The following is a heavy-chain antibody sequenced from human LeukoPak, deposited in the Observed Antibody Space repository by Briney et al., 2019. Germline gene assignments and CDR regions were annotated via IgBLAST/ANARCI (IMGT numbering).Heavy chain of an antibody. CDR3: VKGGSYSDYYFDY. V-gene: IGHV3-23*01. D-gene: IGHD5-12*01. J-gene: IGHJ4*02. CDR2: ISGSGGAT. CDR1: GFTFSSYA. Sequence: PGGSLRLSCAASGFTFSSYAMSWVRQAPGKGQEWVSNISGSGGATYYADSVKGRFTISRDNSKYTLYLQMNSLRAEDTAVYYCVKGGSYSDYYFDYWGQGTLVTVSS.